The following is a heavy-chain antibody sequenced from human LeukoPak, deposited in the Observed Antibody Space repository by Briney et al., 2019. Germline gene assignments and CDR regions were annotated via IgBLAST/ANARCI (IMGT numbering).Heavy chain of an antibody. CDR1: GGSISSYY. D-gene: IGHD6-19*01. CDR3: ARLSSGWYSRSLDY. J-gene: IGHJ4*02. CDR2: IYYSGST. V-gene: IGHV4-59*01. Sequence: PSETLSLTCTVSGGSISSYYWSWIRQPPGKGLEWIGYIYYSGSTNYNPSLKSRVTISVDTSKNQFSLKLSSVTAADTAVYYCARLSSGWYSRSLDYWGQGTLVTVSS.